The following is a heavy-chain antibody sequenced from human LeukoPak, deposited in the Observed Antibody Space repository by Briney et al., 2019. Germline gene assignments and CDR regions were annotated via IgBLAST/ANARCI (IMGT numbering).Heavy chain of an antibody. Sequence: GGSLRLSCEASGFTFTKFWMSWVRQAPGKGLEWVSYISSSGSTIYYADSVKGRFTISRDNAKNSLYLQMNSLRAEDTAVYYCAELGITMIGGVWGKGTTVTISS. CDR2: ISSSGSTI. CDR3: AELGITMIGGV. V-gene: IGHV3-48*03. J-gene: IGHJ6*04. CDR1: GFTFTKFW. D-gene: IGHD3-10*02.